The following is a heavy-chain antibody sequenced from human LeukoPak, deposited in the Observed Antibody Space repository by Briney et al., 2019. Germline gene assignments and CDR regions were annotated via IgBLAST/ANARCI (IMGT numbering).Heavy chain of an antibody. Sequence: HSGGSLRLSCAASGVTFSTHWMQWVRQGPGKGLVWVSRINTDGSDTSYADSVKGRFTNSRDNAKNTLYLQMNNLRAEDTAVYYCARPRGPGDSWAFDIWGQGTMAIVSS. D-gene: IGHD4-17*01. CDR1: GVTFSTHW. J-gene: IGHJ3*02. CDR2: INTDGSDT. V-gene: IGHV3-74*01. CDR3: ARPRGPGDSWAFDI.